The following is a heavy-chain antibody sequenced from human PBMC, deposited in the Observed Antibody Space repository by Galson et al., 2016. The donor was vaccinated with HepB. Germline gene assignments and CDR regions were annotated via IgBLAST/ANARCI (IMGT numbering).Heavy chain of an antibody. CDR3: ARIAADGSTFDY. D-gene: IGHD6-13*01. CDR1: GFAFTTYW. J-gene: IGHJ4*02. Sequence: SLRLSCAASGFAFTTYWMNWVRQAPGKGLEWVANIIQEGHHKNYVESVEGRFTISRDNAKNSVYLQLNSLSADDTAMFYCARIAADGSTFDYWGQGTLVTVSS. CDR2: IIQEGHHK. V-gene: IGHV3-7*03.